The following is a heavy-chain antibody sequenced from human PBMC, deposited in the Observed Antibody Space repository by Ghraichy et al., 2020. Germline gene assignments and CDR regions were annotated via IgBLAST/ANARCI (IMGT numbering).Heavy chain of an antibody. CDR3: VGGNRGDIIPRPSYYGMDF. Sequence: GESLNISCAASGFAFHTFTMHWVRRAPGKGLEWVAVISNDATTKYYADSVKGRFTIARDNPKNTLLFQLNSLRVEDKAVYFCVGGNRGDIIPRPSYYGMDFWGQGTTVTVS. CDR2: ISNDATTK. CDR1: GFAFHTFT. J-gene: IGHJ6*02. D-gene: IGHD3-3*01. V-gene: IGHV3-30*04.